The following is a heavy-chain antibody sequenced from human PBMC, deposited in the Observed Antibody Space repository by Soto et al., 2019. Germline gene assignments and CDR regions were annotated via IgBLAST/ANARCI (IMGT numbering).Heavy chain of an antibody. CDR2: MNPNSGNT. CDR1: GYTFTGYY. V-gene: IGHV1-8*02. Sequence: ASVKVSCKASGYTFTGYYMHWVRQAPGQGLEWMGWMNPNSGNTGYAQKFQGRVTMTRNTSISTAYMELSSLRSEDTAVYYCARDEVAAAGYYYYYGMGVWGQGTTVTVSS. CDR3: ARDEVAAAGYYYYYGMGV. J-gene: IGHJ6*02. D-gene: IGHD6-13*01.